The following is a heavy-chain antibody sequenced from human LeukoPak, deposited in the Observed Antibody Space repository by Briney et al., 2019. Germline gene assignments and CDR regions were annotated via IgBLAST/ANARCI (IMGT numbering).Heavy chain of an antibody. Sequence: GGSLRLSCAASGFTFSSYSMNWARQAPGKGLEWVSSISSSSSYIYYADSVKGRFTISRDNAKNSLYLQMNSLRAEDTAVYYCARDRRLYYYGSGIKTTWGQGTLVTVSS. CDR3: ARDRRLYYYGSGIKTT. V-gene: IGHV3-21*01. CDR2: ISSSSSYI. CDR1: GFTFSSYS. J-gene: IGHJ4*02. D-gene: IGHD3-10*01.